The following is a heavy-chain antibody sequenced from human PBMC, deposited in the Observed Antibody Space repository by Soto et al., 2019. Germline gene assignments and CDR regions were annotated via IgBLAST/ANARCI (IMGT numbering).Heavy chain of an antibody. D-gene: IGHD3-3*01. CDR2: ISWNSGSI. CDR3: AKGLRFLDGHPYYFDC. V-gene: IGHV3-9*01. CDR1: GFTFDDYA. J-gene: IGHJ4*02. Sequence: EVQLVESGGGLVQPGRSLRLSCAASGFTFDDYAMHWVRQAPGKGLAWVSGISWNSGSIGYADSVKGRFTISRDNAKNSLYLQMNSLRAEDTALYYCAKGLRFLDGHPYYFDCWGQGTLVTVSS.